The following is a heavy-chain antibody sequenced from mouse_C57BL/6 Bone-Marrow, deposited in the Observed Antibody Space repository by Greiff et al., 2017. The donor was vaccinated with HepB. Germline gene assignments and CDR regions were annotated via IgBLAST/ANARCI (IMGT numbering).Heavy chain of an antibody. Sequence: VQLVESGAELVRPGASVTLSCKASGYTFTDYEMHWVKQTPVHGLEWIGAIDPETGGTAYNQKFKGKAILTADKSSSTAYMELRSLTSEDSAVYYCTRQGGSSYVDYWGQGTTLTVSS. CDR3: TRQGGSSYVDY. V-gene: IGHV1-15*01. CDR1: GYTFTDYE. CDR2: IDPETGGT. D-gene: IGHD1-1*01. J-gene: IGHJ2*01.